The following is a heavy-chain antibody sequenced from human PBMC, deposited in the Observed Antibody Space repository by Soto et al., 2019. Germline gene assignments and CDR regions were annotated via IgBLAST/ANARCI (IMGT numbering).Heavy chain of an antibody. J-gene: IGHJ4*02. CDR1: GGTFSSYA. D-gene: IGHD3-22*01. CDR2: IIPIFGTA. Sequence: SVKVSCKASGGTFSSYAISWVRQAPGQGLEWMGGIIPIFGTANYAQKFQGRVTITADESTSTAYMELSSLRSEDTAVYYCARGRGYYDSSRYYYFECWGQGTLVNVSA. CDR3: ARGRGYYDSSRYYYFEC. V-gene: IGHV1-69*13.